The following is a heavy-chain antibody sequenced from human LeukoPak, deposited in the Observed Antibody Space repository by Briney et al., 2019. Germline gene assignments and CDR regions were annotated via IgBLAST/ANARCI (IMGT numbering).Heavy chain of an antibody. D-gene: IGHD3-22*01. Sequence: SQTLSLTCTVSGGSISSGSYYWSWIRQPAGKGLDWIGRIYTSGSTNYNPSLKSRVTISVDTSKNQFSLKLSSVTAADTAVYYCARSTDYYDSSGLDYWGQGTLVTVSS. CDR3: ARSTDYYDSSGLDY. J-gene: IGHJ4*02. V-gene: IGHV4-61*02. CDR2: IYTSGST. CDR1: GGSISSGSYY.